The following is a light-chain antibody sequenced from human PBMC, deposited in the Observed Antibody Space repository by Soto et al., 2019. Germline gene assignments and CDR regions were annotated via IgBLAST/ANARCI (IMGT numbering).Light chain of an antibody. CDR3: QQYNNWPPWT. CDR2: GAS. Sequence: EIVLTQSPGTLSLSPGERATLSCRPSQSVSNNYLAWYQQKPGQAPRLLIYGASSRATGIPDRFSGSGSGTEFTLSISSLQSEDGAAYYGQQYNNWPPWTFGQGTKVDIK. CDR1: QSVSNN. V-gene: IGKV3D-15*01. J-gene: IGKJ1*01.